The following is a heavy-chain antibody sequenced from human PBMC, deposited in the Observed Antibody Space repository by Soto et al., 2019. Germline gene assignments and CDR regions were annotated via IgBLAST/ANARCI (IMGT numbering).Heavy chain of an antibody. Sequence: GGSLRLSCAASGFTFSSYAMLWVRQAPGKGLEWVAVISYDGSNKYYADSVKGRFTISRDNSKNTLYLQMNSLRAEDTAVYYCAREGEYGYDYVWGSYRPYRYYYYGMDVWGQGTTVTVSS. CDR3: AREGEYGYDYVWGSYRPYRYYYYGMDV. CDR2: ISYDGSNK. D-gene: IGHD3-16*02. J-gene: IGHJ6*02. CDR1: GFTFSSYA. V-gene: IGHV3-30-3*01.